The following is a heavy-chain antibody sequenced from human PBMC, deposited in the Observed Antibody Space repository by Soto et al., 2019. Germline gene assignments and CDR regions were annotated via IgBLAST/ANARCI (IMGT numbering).Heavy chain of an antibody. V-gene: IGHV4-4*02. CDR3: ARDIVVVPAAIRLGMDV. Sequence: PSETLSLTCAVSGGSISSSNWWGWVRQPPGKGLEWIGEIYHSGSTNYNPSLKSRVTISVDKSKNQFSLKLSSVTAADTAVYYCARDIVVVPAAIRLGMDVWGQGTTVTVSS. CDR1: GGSISSSNW. D-gene: IGHD2-2*01. J-gene: IGHJ6*02. CDR2: IYHSGST.